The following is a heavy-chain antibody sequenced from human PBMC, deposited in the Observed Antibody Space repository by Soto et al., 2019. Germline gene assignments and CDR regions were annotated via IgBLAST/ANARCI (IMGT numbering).Heavy chain of an antibody. Sequence: QVQLVQSGAEVKKPGASVKVSCKASGYTFTSYDITWVRQATGQGLEWMGWMNPNSGNTGYAQKFQGRVTMTRHTSISTANMELSSLRSEDKAVYYCARERTVAGNDYGGQGTLVTVSS. CDR2: MNPNSGNT. CDR3: ARERTVAGNDY. CDR1: GYTFTSYD. J-gene: IGHJ4*02. D-gene: IGHD6-19*01. V-gene: IGHV1-8*01.